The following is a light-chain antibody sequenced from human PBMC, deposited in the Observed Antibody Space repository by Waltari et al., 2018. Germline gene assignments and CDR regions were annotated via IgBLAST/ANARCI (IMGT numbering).Light chain of an antibody. Sequence: DIVMTQSPDSLAVSLGERATINCKSSQTVLYSSNNKNYLAWFQQQPGQPPKLLIYWASTRESGVPDRFNGSGSGTDFTLTISSLQAEDVAVYYCHQYYSTPFTFG. V-gene: IGKV4-1*01. J-gene: IGKJ3*01. CDR1: QTVLYSSNNKNY. CDR3: HQYYSTPFT. CDR2: WAS.